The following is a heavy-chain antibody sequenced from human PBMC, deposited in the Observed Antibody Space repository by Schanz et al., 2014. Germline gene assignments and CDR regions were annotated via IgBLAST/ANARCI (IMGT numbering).Heavy chain of an antibody. CDR2: IIPILGIA. CDR1: GGTFSSYS. V-gene: IGHV1-69*02. J-gene: IGHJ6*02. CDR3: ARGPSQGYSYGHDIEACYYGMDV. Sequence: QVQLVQSGAEVKKPGSSVKVSCKASGGTFSSYSISWVRQAPGQGLEWMGRIIPILGIANYAQKFQGRVTNTADKSTSTASMELSSLRSEDTAVYYCARGPSQGYSYGHDIEACYYGMDVWGQGTTVTVSS. D-gene: IGHD5-18*01.